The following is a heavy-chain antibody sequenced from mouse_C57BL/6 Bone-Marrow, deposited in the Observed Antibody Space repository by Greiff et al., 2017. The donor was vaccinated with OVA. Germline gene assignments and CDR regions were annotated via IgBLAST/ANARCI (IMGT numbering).Heavy chain of an antibody. J-gene: IGHJ4*01. D-gene: IGHD2-3*01. CDR1: GFTFSDYY. CDR2: INYDGSST. V-gene: IGHV5-16*01. CDR3: ARGGLLRAYAMDY. Sequence: EVMLVESEGGLVQPGSSMKLSCTASGFTFSDYYMAWVRQVPEKGLEWVANINYDGSSTYYLDSLKSRFIISRDNAKNILYLQMSSLKSEDTATYYCARGGLLRAYAMDYWGQGTSVTVSS.